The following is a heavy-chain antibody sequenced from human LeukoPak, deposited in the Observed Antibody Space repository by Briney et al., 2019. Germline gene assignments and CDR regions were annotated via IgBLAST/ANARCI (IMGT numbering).Heavy chain of an antibody. CDR2: INPNSGGT. J-gene: IGHJ4*02. CDR3: VMVTAIPIFAY. CDR1: GYTFIGFY. V-gene: IGHV1-2*02. D-gene: IGHD2-21*02. Sequence: GASVKVSCKASGYTFIGFYMHWVGQAPGQGLEWMGWINPNSGGTNYAQKFRGRGTMNRDTSISTAYMELSRLRADDPAVCYSVMVTAIPIFAYWGQGTRVTVSS.